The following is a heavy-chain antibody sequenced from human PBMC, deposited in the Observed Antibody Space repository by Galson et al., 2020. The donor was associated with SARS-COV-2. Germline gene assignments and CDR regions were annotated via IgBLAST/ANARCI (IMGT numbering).Heavy chain of an antibody. CDR2: INTNNGGT. CDR1: GYTFTDHY. J-gene: IGHJ4*02. Sequence: ASVKVSCKASGYTFTDHYVHWVRQAPGQGLQWMGRINTNNGGTEYAQNFQGRVTLTRDTSINTAYMELTRLTSADTALYYCASQCSGGACYLDYWGQGTLLTVSS. D-gene: IGHD2-15*01. V-gene: IGHV1-2*06. CDR3: ASQCSGGACYLDY.